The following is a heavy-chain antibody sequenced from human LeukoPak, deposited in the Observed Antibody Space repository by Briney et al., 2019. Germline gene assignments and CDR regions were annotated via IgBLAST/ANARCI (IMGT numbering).Heavy chain of an antibody. CDR1: GFLFSNYW. J-gene: IGHJ4*02. CDR2: IKEDGGET. D-gene: IGHD4/OR15-4a*01. V-gene: IGHV3-7*01. CDR3: ARRKEVQTTFDY. Sequence: PGGSLRLSCVASGFLFSNYWMGWVRQAPGKGLGWVANIKEDGGETYYVDSVKGRFTISRDNARNSLDLQMNSLRDEDTAVYYCARRKEVQTTFDYWGQGTLVTVSS.